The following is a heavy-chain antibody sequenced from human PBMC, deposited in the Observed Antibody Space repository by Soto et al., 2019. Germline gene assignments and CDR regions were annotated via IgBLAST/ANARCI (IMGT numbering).Heavy chain of an antibody. CDR1: GGSISSSSYY. CDR3: ARHPNPTIVPAAIHKRNNWFDP. J-gene: IGHJ5*02. CDR2: IYYSGST. V-gene: IGHV4-39*01. Sequence: SETLSLTCTGSGGSISSSSYYGGWIRQPPGKGLEWIGSIYYSGSTYYNPSLKSRVTLSVDTSKSQFSLKLSSVTAADTAVYYCARHPNPTIVPAAIHKRNNWFDPWGQGTLVTVSS. D-gene: IGHD2-2*01.